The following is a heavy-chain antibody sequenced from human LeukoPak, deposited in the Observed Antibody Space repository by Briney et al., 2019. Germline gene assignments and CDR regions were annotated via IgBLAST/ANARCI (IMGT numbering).Heavy chain of an antibody. V-gene: IGHV3-11*06. J-gene: IGHJ4*02. D-gene: IGHD2-2*01. CDR2: ISSSSSYT. CDR3: ARVGSGPAALKLSFDY. CDR1: GFTFSDYY. Sequence: GGSLRLSCAASGFTFSDYYMSWIRQAPGKGLEWVSYISSSSSYTNYADSVKGRFTISRDNAKNSLYLQMNSLRAEDTAVYYCARVGSGPAALKLSFDYWGQGTLVTVSS.